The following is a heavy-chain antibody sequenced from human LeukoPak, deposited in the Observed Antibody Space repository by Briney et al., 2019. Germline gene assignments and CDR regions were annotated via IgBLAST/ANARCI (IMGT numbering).Heavy chain of an antibody. CDR3: ARDGGSGSPELDY. J-gene: IGHJ4*02. Sequence: SETLSLTCTVSGGSISSGDYYWSWIRQPPGKGLEWIRYIYYSGSTYYNPSLKSRVTISVDTSKNQFSLKLSSVTAADTAVYYCARDGGSGSPELDYWGQGTLVTVSS. V-gene: IGHV4-30-4*08. D-gene: IGHD3-10*01. CDR2: IYYSGST. CDR1: GGSISSGDYY.